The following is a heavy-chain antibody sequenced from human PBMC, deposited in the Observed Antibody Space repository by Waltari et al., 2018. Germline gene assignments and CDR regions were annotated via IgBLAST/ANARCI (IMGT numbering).Heavy chain of an antibody. V-gene: IGHV2-5*02. Sequence: QITLKESGPTLVKPTQTLTLTCTFSGFSLSTSGVSVGWIRQPPGKALEWLALIYWDDDKRYSPSLKSRLTITKDTSKHQVVLIMTNMDPVDTATYFCAHSQLGRSYWYFDLWGRGTLVTVSS. J-gene: IGHJ2*01. CDR2: IYWDDDK. CDR1: GFSLSTSGVS. D-gene: IGHD1-1*01. CDR3: AHSQLGRSYWYFDL.